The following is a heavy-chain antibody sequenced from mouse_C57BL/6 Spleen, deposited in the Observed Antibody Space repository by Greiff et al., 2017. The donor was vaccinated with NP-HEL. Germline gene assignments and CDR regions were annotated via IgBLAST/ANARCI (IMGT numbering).Heavy chain of an antibody. CDR3: ARGAYDIHFDY. CDR2: IDPSDSYT. CDR1: GYTFTSYW. D-gene: IGHD2-3*01. V-gene: IGHV1-69*01. J-gene: IGHJ2*01. Sequence: QVQLQQPGAELVMPGASVKLSCKASGYTFTSYWMHWVKQRPGQGLEWIGEIDPSDSYTNYNQKFKGKSTLTVDKSSSTAYMQLSSLTSEDSAVYYCARGAYDIHFDYWGQGTTLTVSS.